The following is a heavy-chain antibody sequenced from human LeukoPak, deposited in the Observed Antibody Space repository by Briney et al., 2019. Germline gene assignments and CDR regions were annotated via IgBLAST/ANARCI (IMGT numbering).Heavy chain of an antibody. CDR2: IIPIFGTA. D-gene: IGHD2-15*01. Sequence: SVNVSCKASGGTFSSYAISWVRQAPGQGLEWMGGIIPIFGTANYAQRFQGRVTIITDESTSTAYMELSSLRSEDTAVYYCARDGCSGGSCYFDYWGQGTLVTVSS. CDR3: ARDGCSGGSCYFDY. V-gene: IGHV1-69*05. CDR1: GGTFSSYA. J-gene: IGHJ4*02.